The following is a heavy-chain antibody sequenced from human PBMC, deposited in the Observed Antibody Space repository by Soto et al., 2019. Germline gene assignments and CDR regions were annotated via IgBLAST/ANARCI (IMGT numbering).Heavy chain of an antibody. CDR1: GFSFSTYW. D-gene: IGHD4-17*01. Sequence: EVQLVDSGGGLVQPGGSLRLSCAASGFSFSTYWMSWVRQAPGKGLEWLANIKPDGSEKYYVGSVRGRFTISRDNAKNSLYLQMNSLRAEDTAVYYCARGDFGDNVIHGFGYWGQGTLVTVSS. CDR3: ARGDFGDNVIHGFGY. J-gene: IGHJ4*02. CDR2: IKPDGSEK. V-gene: IGHV3-7*03.